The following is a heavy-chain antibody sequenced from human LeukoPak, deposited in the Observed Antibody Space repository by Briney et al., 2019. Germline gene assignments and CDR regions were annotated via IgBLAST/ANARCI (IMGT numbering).Heavy chain of an antibody. CDR1: GGSISSYY. CDR3: ARGSKAAPGTFDY. J-gene: IGHJ4*02. V-gene: IGHV4-59*01. Sequence: PSETLSLTCTVSGGSISSYYWSWIRQPPGKGLEWNGYIYYTGSTDYNPSLKSRVAISVDTSKNQFSLKLSSVTAADTAVYYCARGSKAAPGTFDYWGQGTLVTVSS. CDR2: IYYTGST. D-gene: IGHD6-13*01.